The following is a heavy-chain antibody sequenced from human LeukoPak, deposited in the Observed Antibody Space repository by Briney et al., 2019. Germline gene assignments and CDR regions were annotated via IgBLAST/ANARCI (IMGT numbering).Heavy chain of an antibody. CDR1: GFTFSDHY. CDR3: AELGITMIGGV. CDR2: ISYDGSNK. Sequence: HPGGSLRLSCAASGFTFSDHYMHWVRQAPGKGLEWVAVISYDGSNKYYADSVKGRFTISRGNAKNSLYLQMNSLRAEDTAVYYCAELGITMIGGVWGKGTTVTISS. J-gene: IGHJ6*04. V-gene: IGHV3-30*18. D-gene: IGHD3-10*02.